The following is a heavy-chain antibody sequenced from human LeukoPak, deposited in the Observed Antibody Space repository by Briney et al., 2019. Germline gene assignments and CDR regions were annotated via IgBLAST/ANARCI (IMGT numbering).Heavy chain of an antibody. CDR3: ARTAYCGDACYYYFDY. CDR2: IKEDGGAK. CDR1: GFTFSSHW. J-gene: IGHJ4*02. D-gene: IGHD2-21*02. Sequence: GSLRLSCAASGFTFSSHWMSWVRQAPGKGLEWVANIKEDGGAKYYVASVRGRFTISRDNAKNSLYLQMNSLRAEDTAVYFCARTAYCGDACYYYFDYWGQGTLVTVSS. V-gene: IGHV3-7*01.